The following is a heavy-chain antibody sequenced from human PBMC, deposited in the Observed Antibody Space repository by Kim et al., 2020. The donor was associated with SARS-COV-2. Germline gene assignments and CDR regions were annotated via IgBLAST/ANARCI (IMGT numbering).Heavy chain of an antibody. CDR2: MNPNSGNT. CDR1: GYTFTSYD. Sequence: ASVKVSCKASGYTFTSYDINWVRQATGQGLEWMGWMNPNSGNTGYAQKFQGRVTMTRNTSISTAYMELSSLRSEDTAVYYCARGSLYCSGGSCYKDDYYYYYGMDVWGQGTTVTVSS. D-gene: IGHD2-15*01. V-gene: IGHV1-8*01. CDR3: ARGSLYCSGGSCYKDDYYYYYGMDV. J-gene: IGHJ6*02.